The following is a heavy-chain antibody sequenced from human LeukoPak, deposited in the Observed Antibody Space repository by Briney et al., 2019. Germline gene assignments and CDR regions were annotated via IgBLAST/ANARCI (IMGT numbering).Heavy chain of an antibody. CDR3: AKGSDSSGFFDY. Sequence: GGSLRLSCAASGFTFSSYAMSWVRQAPGKGLEWVSAISGSGGSTYYADPVKGRFTTSTDNSKNTLYLQMNSLRAEDTAVYYCAKGSDSSGFFDYWGQGTLVIVSS. J-gene: IGHJ4*02. CDR2: ISGSGGST. CDR1: GFTFSSYA. D-gene: IGHD6-19*01. V-gene: IGHV3-23*01.